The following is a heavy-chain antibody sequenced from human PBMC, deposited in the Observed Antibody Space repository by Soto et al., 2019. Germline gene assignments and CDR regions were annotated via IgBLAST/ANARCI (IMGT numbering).Heavy chain of an antibody. J-gene: IGHJ4*02. Sequence: PGESLEISCHGSGYNFPNHWIGWVRQMPGRGLEWMGRIYPVDSDARYSPSFQGQVTISADKSINTAYLQWSSLKASDTAMYYCARPWGAMEDYSDYCGQGTIVTVSA. D-gene: IGHD5-18*01. CDR1: GYNFPNHW. CDR3: ARPWGAMEDYSDY. CDR2: IYPVDSDA. V-gene: IGHV5-51*01.